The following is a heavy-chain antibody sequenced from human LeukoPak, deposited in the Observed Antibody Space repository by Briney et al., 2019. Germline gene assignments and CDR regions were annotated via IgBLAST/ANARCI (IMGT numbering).Heavy chain of an antibody. Sequence: SVKVSCKASGGTFSSYAISWVRQAPGQGLEWMGGIIPIFGTANYAQKFQGRVTITADESTSTAYMELSSLRSEDTAVCYCARDISSAHSSGWFYYFDYWGQGTLVTVSS. CDR1: GGTFSSYA. D-gene: IGHD6-19*01. CDR3: ARDISSAHSSGWFYYFDY. V-gene: IGHV1-69*13. CDR2: IIPIFGTA. J-gene: IGHJ4*02.